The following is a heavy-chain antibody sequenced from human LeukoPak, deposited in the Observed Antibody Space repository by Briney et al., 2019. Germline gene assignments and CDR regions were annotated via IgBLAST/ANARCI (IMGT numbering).Heavy chain of an antibody. CDR1: GFTFGTYE. CDR2: ISISGSTI. J-gene: IGHJ4*02. Sequence: GSLRLSCAASGFTFGTYEMNWVRQAPGKGLEWVSYISISGSTIYYADSVKGRFTISRDNAKNSLYLQMTSLRAEDTAVYYCARVHYFYGGNSEVYFDYWGQGTLVTVSS. D-gene: IGHD4-23*01. V-gene: IGHV3-48*03. CDR3: ARVHYFYGGNSEVYFDY.